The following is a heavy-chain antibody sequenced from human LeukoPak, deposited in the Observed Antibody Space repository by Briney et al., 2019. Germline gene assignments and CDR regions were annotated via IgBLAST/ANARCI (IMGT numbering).Heavy chain of an antibody. CDR3: ALGKLRAGMIRGVMNY. D-gene: IGHD3-10*01. V-gene: IGHV1-8*01. CDR2: LNPNSGNT. J-gene: IGHJ4*02. Sequence: ASVKVSCKASGYTFTSYDINWVRQATGQGLEWMGWLNPNSGNTAYAQKFQGRFSMTRNTSISTAYMELSSLRSEDTAVYYCALGKLRAGMIRGVMNYWGRGTLVTVSS. CDR1: GYTFTSYD.